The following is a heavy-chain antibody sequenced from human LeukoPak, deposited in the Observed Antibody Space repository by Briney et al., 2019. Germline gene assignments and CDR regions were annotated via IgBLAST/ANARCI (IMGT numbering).Heavy chain of an antibody. Sequence: SETLSLTCTVSGGSISSYYWSWIRQPAGKGLEWIGRIYTSGSTNYNPSLKSRVTMSVDTSKNQFSLKLSSVTAADTAVYYCARDTADSSGYYREDYWGQGTLVTVSS. J-gene: IGHJ4*02. CDR1: GGSISSYY. CDR3: ARDTADSSGYYREDY. V-gene: IGHV4-4*07. D-gene: IGHD3-22*01. CDR2: IYTSGST.